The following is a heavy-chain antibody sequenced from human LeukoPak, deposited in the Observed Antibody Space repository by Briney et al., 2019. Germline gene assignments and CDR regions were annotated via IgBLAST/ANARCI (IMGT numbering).Heavy chain of an antibody. J-gene: IGHJ5*02. D-gene: IGHD3-22*01. CDR3: ATDFYDST. CDR2: IRSNSDGGTI. V-gene: IGHV3-15*07. Sequence: GGSLRLSCATSGFTFSNAWMNWVRQAPGKGLEWVGRIRSNSDGGTIDYAAPVKGRFTLSRDDSKTTLYLQMNSLQTEDTAVYHCATDFYDSTWGQGTLVTVSS. CDR1: GFTFSNAW.